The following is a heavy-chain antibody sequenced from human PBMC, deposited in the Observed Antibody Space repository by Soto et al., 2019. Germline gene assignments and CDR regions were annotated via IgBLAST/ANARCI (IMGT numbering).Heavy chain of an antibody. V-gene: IGHV4-31*03. CDR3: ALDAPGVAPY. CDR1: GGSIIDGQTY. J-gene: IGHJ4*02. D-gene: IGHD1-1*01. CDR2: INYRGTT. Sequence: QVQLQESGPGLVKPSQTLSLTCTVSGGSIIDGQTYLNWIRQHPERGLEWMGYINYRGTTNYSPALKSRILISIDTSKNPFALRLTSVTAAYTAVYYCALDAPGVAPYWGQGTLVTVSS.